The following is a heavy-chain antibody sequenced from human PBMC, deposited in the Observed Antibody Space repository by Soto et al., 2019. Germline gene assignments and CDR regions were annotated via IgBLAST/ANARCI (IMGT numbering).Heavy chain of an antibody. CDR3: SRGRGFVVVTAAIAFDI. D-gene: IGHD2-2*01. J-gene: IGHJ3*02. CDR1: GYTFTSYD. Sequence: ASVKVSCKASGYTFTSYDINWVRQATGQGLEWMGWMNPNSGNTGYAQKFQGRVTMTRNTSISTAYMELSSLRSEDTAVYYCSRGRGFVVVTAAIAFDIWGQGTMVTVSS. V-gene: IGHV1-8*01. CDR2: MNPNSGNT.